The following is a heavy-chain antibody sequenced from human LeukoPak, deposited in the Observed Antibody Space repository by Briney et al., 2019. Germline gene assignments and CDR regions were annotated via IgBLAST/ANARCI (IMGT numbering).Heavy chain of an antibody. CDR3: ARHFGWVGGNVDY. D-gene: IGHD3-9*01. Sequence: PSETLSLTCTVSGSSISSDSYYWGWIRQPPGKGLEWIGYMYHTGTTYYNPSLRSRVTISVDRSKNQFSLKLSSVTAEDTAVYYCARHFGWVGGNVDYWGQGTQVTVSS. CDR1: GSSISSDSYY. CDR2: MYHTGTT. J-gene: IGHJ4*02. V-gene: IGHV4-39*01.